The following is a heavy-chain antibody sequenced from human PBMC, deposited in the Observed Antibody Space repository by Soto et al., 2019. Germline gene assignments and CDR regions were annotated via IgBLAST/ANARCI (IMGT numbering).Heavy chain of an antibody. CDR3: AKELYYYDSSGYYEDYYSGMDV. CDR1: GFTFSSYG. J-gene: IGHJ6*02. Sequence: QVQLVESGGGVVQPGRSLRLSCAASGFTFSSYGMHWVRQAPGKGLEWVAVISYDGSNKYYADSVKGRFTISRDNSKNTLYLQMNSMRAEDTAVYYCAKELYYYDSSGYYEDYYSGMDVWGQGTTVTVSS. V-gene: IGHV3-30*18. CDR2: ISYDGSNK. D-gene: IGHD3-22*01.